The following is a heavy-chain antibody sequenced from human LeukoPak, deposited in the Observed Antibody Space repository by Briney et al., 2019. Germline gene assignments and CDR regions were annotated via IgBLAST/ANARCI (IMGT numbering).Heavy chain of an antibody. V-gene: IGHV3-23*01. J-gene: IGHJ4*02. D-gene: IGHD3-10*01. CDR2: ISGSGGST. Sequence: GGSLRLSCAASGFTSGFTFSDAWMSWVRQAPGKGLEWVSAISGSGGSTYYADSVKGRFTISRDNSKNTLYLQVNSLRAEDTAVYYCANRYGSGSYPFDYWGQGTLVTVSS. CDR3: ANRYGSGSYPFDY. CDR1: GFTSGFTFSDAW.